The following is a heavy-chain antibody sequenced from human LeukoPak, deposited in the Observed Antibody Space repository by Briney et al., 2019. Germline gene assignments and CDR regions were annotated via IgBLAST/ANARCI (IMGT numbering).Heavy chain of an antibody. D-gene: IGHD1-1*01. V-gene: IGHV5-51*01. CDR3: ARGSANWNYGMDV. J-gene: IGHJ6*02. CDR1: GYSFTDYW. CDR2: IFPRDSNT. Sequence: GESLKISCKGSGYSFTDYWIAWVRQMPGKGPEWMGIIFPRDSNTRYSPSFQGQVTISADKSITTAYLQWSSLKASDTATFYCARGSANWNYGMDVWGQGTTVTVSS.